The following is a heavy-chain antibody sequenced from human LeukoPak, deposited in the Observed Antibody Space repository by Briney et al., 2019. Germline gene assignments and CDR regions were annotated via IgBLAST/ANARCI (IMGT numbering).Heavy chain of an antibody. CDR1: GFTFSSYA. J-gene: IGHJ4*02. CDR3: AREYDSSGYAFDY. CDR2: ISGSGGST. V-gene: IGHV3-23*01. D-gene: IGHD3-22*01. Sequence: GGSLRLSCAASGFTFSSYAMSWVRQAPGKGLEWVSAISGSGGSTYYADSVKGRFTISRDNSKNTLYLQMNSLRSEDTAMYYCAREYDSSGYAFDYWGQGTLVTVSS.